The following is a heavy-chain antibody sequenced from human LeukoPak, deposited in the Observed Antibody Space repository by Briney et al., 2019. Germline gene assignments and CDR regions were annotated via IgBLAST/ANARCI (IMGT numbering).Heavy chain of an antibody. CDR2: IYYSGST. D-gene: IGHD6-6*01. V-gene: IGHV4-39*07. CDR1: GGSISSSSFY. Sequence: PSETLSLTCTVSGGSISSSSFYWGWIRQPPGRGLEWIGSIYYSGSTSYNPSLKSRVTISVDTSKNQFSLKLSSVTAADTAVYYCARGVIAARPLDYWGQGTLVTVSS. J-gene: IGHJ4*02. CDR3: ARGVIAARPLDY.